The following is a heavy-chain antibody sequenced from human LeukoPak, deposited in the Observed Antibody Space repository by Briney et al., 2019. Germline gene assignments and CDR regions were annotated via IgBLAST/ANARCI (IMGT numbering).Heavy chain of an antibody. CDR1: GYTFTGYY. J-gene: IGHJ6*02. Sequence: ASVKVSCKASGYTFTGYYMHWVRQAPGQGLEWTGWINPNSGGTNYAQKFQGRVTMTRDTSISTAYMELSRLRSDDTAVYYCARGEIAAAGTGSYYYGMDVWGQGTTVTVSS. D-gene: IGHD6-13*01. CDR3: ARGEIAAAGTGSYYYGMDV. V-gene: IGHV1-2*02. CDR2: INPNSGGT.